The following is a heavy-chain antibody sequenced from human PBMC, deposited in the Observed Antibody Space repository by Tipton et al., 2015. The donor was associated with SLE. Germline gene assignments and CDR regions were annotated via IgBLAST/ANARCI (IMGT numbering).Heavy chain of an antibody. V-gene: IGHV3-30*04. Sequence: SLRLSCAASGFTLSTYAMHWVRQAPGKGLEWVTVISYDGTNKYYADSVQGRFTISRDNSNNTLYLHMNSLRVEDTAVYYCARGPNLIAPPRYWGQGTLVTVSS. CDR2: ISYDGTNK. CDR3: ARGPNLIAPPRY. D-gene: IGHD2/OR15-2a*01. J-gene: IGHJ4*02. CDR1: GFTLSTYA.